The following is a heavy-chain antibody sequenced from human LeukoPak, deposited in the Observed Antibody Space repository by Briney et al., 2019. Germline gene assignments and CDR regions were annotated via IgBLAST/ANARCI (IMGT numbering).Heavy chain of an antibody. CDR2: ISWNSGGI. J-gene: IGHJ4*02. D-gene: IGHD6-13*01. V-gene: IGHV3-9*01. Sequence: PGRSLRLSCAASGFIFDNYAMHWARQAPGKGPGWVSGISWNSGGIGYTDSVKGRFTISRDNAKNSLYLQMNSLRAEDTAVYYCARASGIAAAGPADYWGQGTLVTVSS. CDR3: ARASGIAAAGPADY. CDR1: GFIFDNYA.